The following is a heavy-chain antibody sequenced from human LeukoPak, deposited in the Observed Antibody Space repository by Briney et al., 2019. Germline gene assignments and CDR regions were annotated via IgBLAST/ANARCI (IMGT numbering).Heavy chain of an antibody. Sequence: GRSLRLSCAASGFTFSSYGMHWVRQAPGKGLEWVAVIWYDGSNKYYADSVKGRFTISRDNSKNTLYLQMNSLRAEDTAVYYCARPYDSSGYYYFDYWGQGTLVTVFS. CDR1: GFTFSSYG. CDR2: IWYDGSNK. CDR3: ARPYDSSGYYYFDY. D-gene: IGHD3-22*01. V-gene: IGHV3-33*01. J-gene: IGHJ4*02.